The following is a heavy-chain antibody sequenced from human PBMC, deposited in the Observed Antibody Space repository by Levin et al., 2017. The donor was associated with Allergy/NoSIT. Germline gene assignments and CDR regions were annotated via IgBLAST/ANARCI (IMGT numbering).Heavy chain of an antibody. CDR1: GYTFTNYW. CDR2: IYPGDSDT. CDR3: ARSVRRGKYQLLRVGVGPYYFDY. Sequence: GESLKISCNASGYTFTNYWIAWVRQMPGKGLEWVGLIYPGDSDTRYSPSFQGQVTISVDKSINTAYLQWSSLKASDSAKYYCARSVRRGKYQLLRVGVGPYYFDYWGQGTVVIVS. J-gene: IGHJ4*02. V-gene: IGHV5-51*01. D-gene: IGHD2-2*01.